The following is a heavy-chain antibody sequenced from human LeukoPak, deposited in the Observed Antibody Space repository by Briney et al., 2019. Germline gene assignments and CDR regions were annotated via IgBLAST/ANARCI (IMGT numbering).Heavy chain of an antibody. CDR3: ARLTAAGTRDY. D-gene: IGHD6-13*01. V-gene: IGHV3-66*04. CDR2: IYSGGST. Sequence: TGGSLRLSCAASGFTVSSNYMSWVRQAPGKGLEWVSVIYSGGSTYYADSVKGRFTISRDNSKNTLYLQMNSLSAEDTAVYYCARLTAAGTRDYWGQGTLVTVSS. CDR1: GFTVSSNY. J-gene: IGHJ4*02.